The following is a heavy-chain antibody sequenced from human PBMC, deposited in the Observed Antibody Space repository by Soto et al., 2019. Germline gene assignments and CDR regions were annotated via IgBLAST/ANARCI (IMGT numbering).Heavy chain of an antibody. Sequence: EVQLVESGGGLVQPGGSLRLSCAASGFTFSSYWMYWVRQDPVKGLVWVSRIKIDGAATSCADSVKGRFTISRDNAKNTLYLQMNSLRAEDTAVYFCGRGGNSGSVDYWGQGTLVTVSS. D-gene: IGHD5-12*01. CDR2: IKIDGAAT. J-gene: IGHJ4*02. CDR3: GRGGNSGSVDY. CDR1: GFTFSSYW. V-gene: IGHV3-74*01.